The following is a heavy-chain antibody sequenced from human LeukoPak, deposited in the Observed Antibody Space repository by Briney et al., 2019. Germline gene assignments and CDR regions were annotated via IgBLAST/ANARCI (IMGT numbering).Heavy chain of an antibody. J-gene: IGHJ4*02. Sequence: GGSLRLSCAASGFIFSNYGIHWVRQAPGKGLEWVSSISSSSSYIYYADSVKGRFTISIDNVKNSLYLQMNSLRAEDTAVYSCARTGTTTYWGQGTLVTVSS. CDR1: GFIFSNYG. V-gene: IGHV3-21*01. CDR2: ISSSSSYI. D-gene: IGHD1-7*01. CDR3: ARTGTTTY.